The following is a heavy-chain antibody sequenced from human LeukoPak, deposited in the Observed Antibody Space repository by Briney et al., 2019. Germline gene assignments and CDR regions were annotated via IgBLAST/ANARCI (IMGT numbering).Heavy chain of an antibody. CDR1: GFTFSSYG. Sequence: GGSLRLSCAASGFTFSSYGMHWVRQAPGKGLEWVAVISYDGSNKYYADSVKGRFTISRDNSKNTLYLQMNSLRAEDTAVYYCATKAAAGTYYYYGMDVWGQGTTVTVS. J-gene: IGHJ6*02. CDR3: ATKAAAGTYYYYGMDV. D-gene: IGHD6-13*01. V-gene: IGHV3-30*03. CDR2: ISYDGSNK.